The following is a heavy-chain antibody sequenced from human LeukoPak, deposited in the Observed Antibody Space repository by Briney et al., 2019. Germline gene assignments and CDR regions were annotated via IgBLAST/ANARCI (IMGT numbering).Heavy chain of an antibody. D-gene: IGHD1-1*01. Sequence: ASVKVSCKASGYTFTSYAMHWVRQAPGQRLEWMGWINAGNGNTKYSRKFQGRVTITRDTSASTAYMELSSLRSEDTAVYYCARDPEGELEPYFDYWGQGTLVTVSS. V-gene: IGHV1-3*01. CDR2: INAGNGNT. J-gene: IGHJ4*02. CDR1: GYTFTSYA. CDR3: ARDPEGELEPYFDY.